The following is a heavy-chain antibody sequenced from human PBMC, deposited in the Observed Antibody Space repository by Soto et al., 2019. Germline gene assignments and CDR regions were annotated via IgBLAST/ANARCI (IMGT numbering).Heavy chain of an antibody. D-gene: IGHD2-15*01. V-gene: IGHV2-5*02. CDR3: TTVVSVVADHYYYYYYGMDV. J-gene: IGHJ6*02. CDR2: IYWDDDK. Sequence: SGPTLVNPTQTLTLTCTFSGFSLSTSGVGVGWIRQPPGKALEWLALIYWDDDKRYSPSLKSRLTITKDTSKNQVVLTMTNMDPVDTATYYFTTVVSVVADHYYYYYYGMDVWGQGTTVTVSS. CDR1: GFSLSTSGVG.